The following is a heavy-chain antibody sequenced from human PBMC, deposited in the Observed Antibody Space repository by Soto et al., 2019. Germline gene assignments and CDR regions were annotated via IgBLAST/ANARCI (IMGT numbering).Heavy chain of an antibody. V-gene: IGHV4-30-2*02. CDR3: ARSGFTGIVVVIPYYFDY. CDR1: GGSISSGGYA. Sequence: SETLSLTCAVSGGSISSGGYAWSWIRQPPGKGLEWIGYIYHSGSTYYNPSLKGRITISVDRSKNQFSLKLSSVTAADTAVYYCARSGFTGIVVVIPYYFDYWGQGTLVTVSS. D-gene: IGHD3-22*01. CDR2: IYHSGST. J-gene: IGHJ4*02.